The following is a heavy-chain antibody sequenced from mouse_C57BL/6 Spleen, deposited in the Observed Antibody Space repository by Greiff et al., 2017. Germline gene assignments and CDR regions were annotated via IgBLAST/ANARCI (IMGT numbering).Heavy chain of an antibody. V-gene: IGHV1-72*01. CDR1: GYTFTSYW. D-gene: IGHD2-13*01. CDR3: ARGLLPGTYYAMDY. CDR2: IDPKSGGT. J-gene: IGHJ4*01. Sequence: VQLKQPGAELLKPGASVKLSCKASGYTFTSYWMHWVKQRPGRGLEWIGRIDPKSGGTKYNEKFKSKATLTVDKPSSTAYMQRSSLTSEDSAVYYCARGLLPGTYYAMDYWGQGTSVTVSS.